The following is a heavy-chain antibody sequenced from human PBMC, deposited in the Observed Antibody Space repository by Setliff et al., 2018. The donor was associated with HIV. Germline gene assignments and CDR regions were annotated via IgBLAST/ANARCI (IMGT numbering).Heavy chain of an antibody. V-gene: IGHV5-51*01. CDR1: GYTFTNYW. CDR2: IYPGDSDT. J-gene: IGHJ5*01. D-gene: IGHD3-3*01. CDR3: ARQPTDTSGYNNWFDS. Sequence: PGESLKISCRGSGYTFTNYWIGWVRQMPGRGLEWMGIIYPGDSDTRYSPSFEGQVTMSADKSINTAYLQWNSLKASDTAMYYCARQPTDTSGYNNWFDSWGQGTLFTVSS.